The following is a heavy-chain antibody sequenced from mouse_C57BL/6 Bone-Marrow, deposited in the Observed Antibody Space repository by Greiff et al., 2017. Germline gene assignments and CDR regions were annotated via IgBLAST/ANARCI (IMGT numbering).Heavy chain of an antibody. CDR2: ISDGGSYT. CDR1: GFTFSSYA. V-gene: IGHV5-4*01. D-gene: IGHD1-1*01. J-gene: IGHJ4*01. Sequence: EVKVVESGGGLVKPGGSLKLSCAASGFTFSSYAMSWVRQTPEKRLEWVATISDGGSYTYYPANVKGRITISRDNAKNNLYLQMSHLKSEDTAMYYCAREYYGSSYAYYYAMDYWGQGTSVTVSS. CDR3: AREYYGSSYAYYYAMDY.